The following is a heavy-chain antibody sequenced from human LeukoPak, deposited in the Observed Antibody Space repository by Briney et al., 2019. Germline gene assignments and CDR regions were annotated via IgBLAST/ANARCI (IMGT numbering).Heavy chain of an antibody. D-gene: IGHD3-10*01. J-gene: IGHJ4*02. V-gene: IGHV3-21*04. CDR1: GFTFSSYS. Sequence: PGGSLRLSCVASGFTFSSYSMNWVRQAPGKGLEWVSSISRSSSYINYADSLKGRFTISRDNAKNSVYLQMNSLRAEDTALYYCAKGPLWFGEFDYWGQGTLVTVSS. CDR2: ISRSSSYI. CDR3: AKGPLWFGEFDY.